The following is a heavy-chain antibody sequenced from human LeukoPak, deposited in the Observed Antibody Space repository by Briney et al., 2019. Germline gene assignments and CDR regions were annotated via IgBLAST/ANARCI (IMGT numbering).Heavy chain of an antibody. CDR2: ISYDGSNK. V-gene: IGHV3-30*04. J-gene: IGHJ4*02. CDR3: ARETYSSGWYFDY. Sequence: GGSLRLSCAASGFTFSSYAMSWVRQAPGKGLEWVAVISYDGSNKYYADSVKGRFTISRDNSKNTLYLQMNSLRAEDTAVYYCARETYSSGWYFDYWGQGTLVTVSS. D-gene: IGHD6-19*01. CDR1: GFTFSSYA.